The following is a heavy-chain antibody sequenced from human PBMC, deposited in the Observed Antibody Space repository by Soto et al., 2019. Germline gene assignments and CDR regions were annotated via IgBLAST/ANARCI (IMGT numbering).Heavy chain of an antibody. Sequence: GESLKISCKGSGYSFTSYWISWVRQMPGKGLEWMGRIDPSDSYTNYSPSFQGHVTISADKSISTAYLQWSSLKASDTAMYYCARLPPIAAAGTDYYYGMDVWGQGTTVTVSS. CDR1: GYSFTSYW. V-gene: IGHV5-10-1*01. D-gene: IGHD6-13*01. CDR3: ARLPPIAAAGTDYYYGMDV. CDR2: IDPSDSYT. J-gene: IGHJ6*02.